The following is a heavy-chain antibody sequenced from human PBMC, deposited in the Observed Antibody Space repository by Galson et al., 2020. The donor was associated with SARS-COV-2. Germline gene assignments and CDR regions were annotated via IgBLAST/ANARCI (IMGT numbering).Heavy chain of an antibody. CDR1: GFTFSGYS. CDR2: ISSSSSYI. D-gene: IGHD6-6*01. V-gene: IGHV3-21*01. J-gene: IGHJ6*03. CDR3: ARVGSSSAVNYYYYYMDV. Sequence: GGSLSLSCAASGFTFSGYSMSWVRQAPGKGLEWVSSISSSSSYIYYADSVKGRFTISRDNAKNSLYLQMNSLRADDTAVYYCARVGSSSAVNYYYYYMDVWGKGTTVTVSS.